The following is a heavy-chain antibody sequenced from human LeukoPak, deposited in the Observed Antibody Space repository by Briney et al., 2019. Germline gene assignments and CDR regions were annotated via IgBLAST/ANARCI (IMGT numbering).Heavy chain of an antibody. CDR2: ISAYNGNT. CDR1: GGTFSSYA. CDR3: ARDTYYHDTSGYSDY. Sequence: ASVKVSCKASGGTFSSYAISWVRQAPGQGLEWMGWISAYNGNTNYAQKFQGRVTMTTDTSTSTAYMELRSLRSDDTAVYYCARDTYYHDTSGYSDYWGQGTLVTVSS. V-gene: IGHV1-18*01. D-gene: IGHD3-22*01. J-gene: IGHJ4*02.